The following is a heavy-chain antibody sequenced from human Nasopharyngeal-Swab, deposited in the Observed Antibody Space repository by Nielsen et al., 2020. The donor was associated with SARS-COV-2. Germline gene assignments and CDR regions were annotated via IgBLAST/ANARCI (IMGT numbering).Heavy chain of an antibody. CDR2: FYRDGST. D-gene: IGHD6-19*01. CDR3: ATSDWYSFVDS. V-gene: IGHV3-66*01. Sequence: GESLKISCAASGFTVSRKYMTWVRQAPGKGLEWVSVFYRDGSTYYAESVKGRFTISRDISKNTLDLQMNSLRVEDTAVYYCATSDWYSFVDSWGQGTLVTVSS. J-gene: IGHJ5*01. CDR1: GFTVSRKY.